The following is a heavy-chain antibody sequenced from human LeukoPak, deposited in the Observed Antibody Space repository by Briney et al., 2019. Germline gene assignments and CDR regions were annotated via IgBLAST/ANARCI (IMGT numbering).Heavy chain of an antibody. J-gene: IGHJ4*02. CDR2: ITASGDTT. CDR3: AKWGDYDILTCYYVSDF. CDR1: GFIFRNYA. V-gene: IGHV3-23*01. Sequence: PGASLRLSCAASGFIFRNYAMSWVRQAPGKGLEWVSAITASGDTTYYPDSVKGRFTISRDNSENTLYVEMNTLRAEDTAVYYCAKWGDYDILTCYYVSDFWGQGTLVTVSS. D-gene: IGHD3-9*01.